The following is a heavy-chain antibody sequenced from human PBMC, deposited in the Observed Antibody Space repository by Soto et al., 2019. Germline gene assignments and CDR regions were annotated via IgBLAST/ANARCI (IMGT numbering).Heavy chain of an antibody. Sequence: QVQVVQSGDEVKKPGASVKVSCKASGYTFTNYGFSWVRQAPGQGLEWMGWISGYNGNTKYAEKFQGRVTMTTDTYTSTANMELGSLRSDDTAVYYCAGEGQAPYYCYGMDVWGQGTAVTVSS. J-gene: IGHJ6*02. V-gene: IGHV1-18*01. CDR3: AGEGQAPYYCYGMDV. CDR1: GYTFTNYG. CDR2: ISGYNGNT.